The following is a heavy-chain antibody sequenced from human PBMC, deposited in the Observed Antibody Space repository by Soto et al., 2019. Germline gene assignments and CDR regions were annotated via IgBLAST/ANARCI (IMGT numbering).Heavy chain of an antibody. J-gene: IGHJ2*01. V-gene: IGHV3-30*03. CDR3: ARDRRGLARYIDF. CDR1: GFIFSDYG. Sequence: QVQLVESGGGVVQPGRSLRLSCAASGFIFSDYGMHWVRQAPGKGLEWMTVISYDENNRYYADSVKGRFTISRDNSRNTLYLQMNSLRAEDTAVYYCARDRRGLARYIDFWGRGTLVTVSS. CDR2: ISYDENNR.